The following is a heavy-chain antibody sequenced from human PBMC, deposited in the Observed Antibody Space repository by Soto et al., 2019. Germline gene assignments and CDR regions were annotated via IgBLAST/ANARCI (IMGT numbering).Heavy chain of an antibody. CDR2: IIPIFGTA. D-gene: IGHD6-19*01. J-gene: IGHJ4*02. Sequence: QVQLVQSGAEVKKPGSSVKVSCKASGGTFSSYAISWVRQAPGQGLEWMGGIIPIFGTANYAQKFQGRGTITADKSTSTAYMELSSLRSEDTAVSGCARVVGSVAGCPDYWGKRTLVTVSA. CDR3: ARVVGSVAGCPDY. V-gene: IGHV1-69*06. CDR1: GGTFSSYA.